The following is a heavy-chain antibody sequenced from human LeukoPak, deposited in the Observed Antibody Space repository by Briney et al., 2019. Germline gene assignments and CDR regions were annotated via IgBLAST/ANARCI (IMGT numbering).Heavy chain of an antibody. CDR1: GYSISSGYY. J-gene: IGHJ4*02. Sequence: SETLSLTCTVSGYSISSGYYWGWIRQPPGKGLEWIGSIRPSGMLYNNPSLESRVTMSRDTSKNQFSLNLNSVTAADTGVYFYSRGLDSRKLGYWGQGILVTVSS. CDR3: SRGLDSRKLGY. D-gene: IGHD3-22*01. V-gene: IGHV4-38-2*02. CDR2: IRPSGML.